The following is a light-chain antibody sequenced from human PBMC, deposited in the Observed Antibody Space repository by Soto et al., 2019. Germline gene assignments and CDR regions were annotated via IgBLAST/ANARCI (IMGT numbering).Light chain of an antibody. CDR1: QSMNIW. V-gene: IGKV1-5*03. CDR3: QQYLTYWT. J-gene: IGKJ1*01. Sequence: DIQMTQSPSTLSASVGDRVTITCRASQSMNIWLAWYQQKPGKAPKLLIYQASILKSGVPSRFSGSGSGTEFTLTISSLQPDDFATYYCQQYLTYWTFGQGTKVEFK. CDR2: QAS.